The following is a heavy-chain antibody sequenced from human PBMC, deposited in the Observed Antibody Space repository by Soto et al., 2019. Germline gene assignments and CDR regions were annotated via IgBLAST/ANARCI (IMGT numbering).Heavy chain of an antibody. CDR1: GFTFDDYA. CDR3: ARGTKSRSWFNWFDP. CDR2: ISWDGGST. D-gene: IGHD6-13*01. Sequence: GGSLRLSCAASGFTFDDYAMHWVRQAPGKGLEWVSLISWDGGSTYYADSVKGRFTISRDNSKNSLYLQMNSLGAEDTAVYYCARGTKSRSWFNWFDPWGQGTLVTVSS. J-gene: IGHJ5*02. V-gene: IGHV3-43D*04.